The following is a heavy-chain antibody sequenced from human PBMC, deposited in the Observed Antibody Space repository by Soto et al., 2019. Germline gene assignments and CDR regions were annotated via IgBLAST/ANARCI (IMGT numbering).Heavy chain of an antibody. J-gene: IGHJ4*02. V-gene: IGHV4-39*07. Sequence: SETLSLTCTVSGGSISSSSYYWGWIRQPPGKGLEWIGSIYYSGSTYYNPSLKSRVTISVDTSKNQFSLKLSSVTAADTAVYYCARVGKGDYVAYWGQGTLVTVSS. CDR1: GGSISSSSYY. CDR2: IYYSGST. D-gene: IGHD3-10*01. CDR3: ARVGKGDYVAY.